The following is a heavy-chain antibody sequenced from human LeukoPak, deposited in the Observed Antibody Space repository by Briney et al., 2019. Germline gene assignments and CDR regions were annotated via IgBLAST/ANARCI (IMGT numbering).Heavy chain of an antibody. D-gene: IGHD3-22*01. Sequence: SETLSLTCTVSGGSISSSSYYWGWIRQPPGKGLEWIGSIYYSGSTYYNPSLKSRVTISVDKSKNQFSLKLSSVTAADTAVYYCASRIIMIVGNSAFDIWGQGTMVTVSS. CDR2: IYYSGST. CDR3: ASRIIMIVGNSAFDI. CDR1: GGSISSSSYY. J-gene: IGHJ3*02. V-gene: IGHV4-39*07.